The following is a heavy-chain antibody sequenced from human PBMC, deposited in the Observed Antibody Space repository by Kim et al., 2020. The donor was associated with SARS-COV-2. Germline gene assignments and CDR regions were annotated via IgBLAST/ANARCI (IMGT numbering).Heavy chain of an antibody. J-gene: IGHJ5*02. V-gene: IGHV4-59*12. D-gene: IGHD6-13*01. CDR1: GGAINSYY. Sequence: SETLSLICTVSGGAINSYYWSWIRQPPGQGLEWIGFTYYTSSTNYNPSLRSRVTISADTSKNQFSLTLTSVTAADTAIYYCARGLAAAGEFDSWGQAILV. CDR3: ARGLAAAGEFDS. CDR2: TYYTSST.